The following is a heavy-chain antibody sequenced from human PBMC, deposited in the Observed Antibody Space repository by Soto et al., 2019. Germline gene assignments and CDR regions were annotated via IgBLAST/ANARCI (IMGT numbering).Heavy chain of an antibody. V-gene: IGHV3-21*06. Sequence: EVQLVESGGGLVKPGGSLRLSCVDSGFTFSSYSMNWVRQAPGKGLEWVSSISAYSSPIFYADSVKGRFTISRDNAKNSLYLQMNSLRAGHTAVYYCVRGGRGYTRDDVFDIWGQGTMVTVSS. CDR2: ISAYSSPI. CDR3: VRGGRGYTRDDVFDI. J-gene: IGHJ3*02. CDR1: GFTFSSYS. D-gene: IGHD2-2*02.